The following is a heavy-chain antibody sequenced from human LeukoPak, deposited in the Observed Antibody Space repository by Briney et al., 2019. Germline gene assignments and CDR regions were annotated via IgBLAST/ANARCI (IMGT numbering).Heavy chain of an antibody. D-gene: IGHD3-22*01. CDR2: ISSNGGST. V-gene: IGHV3-64*01. J-gene: IGHJ3*02. CDR3: ARDLYYDSSGPPGAFDI. CDR1: GFTFSSYA. Sequence: HTGGSLRLSCAASGFTFSSYAMHWVRQAPGKGLEYVSAISSNGGSTYYANSVKGRFTISRDNSKNTLYLQMGSLRAEDMAVYYCARDLYYDSSGPPGAFDIWGQGTMVTVSS.